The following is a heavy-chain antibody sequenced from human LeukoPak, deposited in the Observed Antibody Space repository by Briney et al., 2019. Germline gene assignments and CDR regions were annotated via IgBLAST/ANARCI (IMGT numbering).Heavy chain of an antibody. V-gene: IGHV5-51*01. CDR1: GYSFTSYW. CDR2: IYPGDSYT. D-gene: IGHD3-22*01. Sequence: GESLKISCKGSGYSFTSYWIGWVRQMPGKGLEWMGIIYPGDSYTRYSPSFQGQVTISADKSISTAYLQWSSLKASDTAMYYCARRTTYYYDSSGYYNFDYWGQGTLVTVSS. J-gene: IGHJ4*02. CDR3: ARRTTYYYDSSGYYNFDY.